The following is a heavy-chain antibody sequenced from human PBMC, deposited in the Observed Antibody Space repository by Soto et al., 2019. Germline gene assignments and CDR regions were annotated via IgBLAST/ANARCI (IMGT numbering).Heavy chain of an antibody. J-gene: IGHJ4*02. CDR1: GGSFSGYY. CDR3: ARGTGWYPY. V-gene: IGHV4-34*01. Sequence: SETLSLTCTVYGGSFSGYYWNWIRQPPGKGLEWIGEINHSGKNNYNPSLKSRVTMSLDTSKNQFSLNLSSVTAADTAIYYCARGTGWYPYCGQGTLVTVSS. D-gene: IGHD6-19*01. CDR2: INHSGKN.